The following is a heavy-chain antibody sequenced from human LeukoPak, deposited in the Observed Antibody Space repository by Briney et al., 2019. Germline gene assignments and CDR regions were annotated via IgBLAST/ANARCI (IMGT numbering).Heavy chain of an antibody. CDR3: TTRASFDY. CDR1: GFTFGDYA. Sequence: TGGSLRLSCTASGFTFGDYAMSWVRQAPGKGLEWVGFIRSKAYGGTTEYAASVKGRFTISRDDSKSIAYLQMNSLKTEDTAVYYCTTRASFDYWGQGTLVTVSS. J-gene: IGHJ4*02. V-gene: IGHV3-49*04. CDR2: IRSKAYGGTT.